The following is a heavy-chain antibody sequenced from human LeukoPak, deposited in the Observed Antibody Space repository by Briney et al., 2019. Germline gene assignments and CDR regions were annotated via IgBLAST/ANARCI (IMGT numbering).Heavy chain of an antibody. CDR3: ARGYTSGSFDY. CDR1: GFTVSSNY. CDR2: IYSGGTT. Sequence: GGSLRLSCAASGFTVSSNYMSWVRQAPGKGLEWVSLIYSGGTTYYADSVKGRFTISRDNSKNTLYLQMNSLRAEDTAVYYCARGYTSGSFDYWGQGTLITVSS. J-gene: IGHJ4*02. V-gene: IGHV3-66*01. D-gene: IGHD6-19*01.